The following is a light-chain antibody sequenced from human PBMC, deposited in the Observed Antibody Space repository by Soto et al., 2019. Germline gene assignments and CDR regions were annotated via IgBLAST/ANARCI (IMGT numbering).Light chain of an antibody. J-gene: IGKJ1*01. Sequence: IVWTHSPGTLSFSPGEIAILSYRASHSVGTNVAWFQQKPGQPPRLLMYGASTWATGIPVRFSGSGSGTDFTLTISSLQPDDFATYYCQHYNSYSEAFGQGTKVDIK. CDR3: QHYNSYSEA. V-gene: IGKV3-15*01. CDR1: HSVGTN. CDR2: GAS.